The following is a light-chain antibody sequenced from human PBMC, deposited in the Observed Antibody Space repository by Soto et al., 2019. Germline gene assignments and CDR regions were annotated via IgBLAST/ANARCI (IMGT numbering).Light chain of an antibody. V-gene: IGLV2-14*03. J-gene: IGLJ1*01. CDR3: SSFTSNRIYV. CDR1: HNDIGTYDY. CDR2: GVT. Sequence: QSVLTQPTSVSGSPGQSITISCTGNHNDIGTYDYVSWYQQHPGRAPRLLIYGVTTRPSGISDRFSASKSGLTASLTISGLQPEDEADYDCSSFTSNRIYVFGPGTKVTVL.